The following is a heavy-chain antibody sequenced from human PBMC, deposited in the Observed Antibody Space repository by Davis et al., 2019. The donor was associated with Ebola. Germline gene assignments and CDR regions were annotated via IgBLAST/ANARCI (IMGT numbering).Heavy chain of an antibody. CDR1: GYTFTSYG. CDR2: ISAYNGNT. CDR3: ARGGPLYYDFWSGYLDY. Sequence: ASVKVSCKASGYTFTSYGISWVRQAPGQGLEWMGWISAYNGNTNYAQKLQGRVTMTTDTSTSTAYMELRSLRSDDTAVYYCARGGPLYYDFWSGYLDYWGQGTLVTVSS. J-gene: IGHJ4*02. D-gene: IGHD3-3*01. V-gene: IGHV1-18*01.